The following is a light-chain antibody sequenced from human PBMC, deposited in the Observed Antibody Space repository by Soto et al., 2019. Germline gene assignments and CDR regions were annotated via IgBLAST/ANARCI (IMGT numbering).Light chain of an antibody. J-gene: IGLJ2*01. CDR3: CSYSGSSTVV. Sequence: QSALTQPASVSGSPGQSINISCTGTSSDVGSYNLVSWYQQHPGKAPKLMIYEGSKRPSGVSNRFSGSKSGNTASLTISGLHAEDEADYYCCSYSGSSTVVFGGGTKLTVL. CDR1: SSDVGSYNL. V-gene: IGLV2-23*01. CDR2: EGS.